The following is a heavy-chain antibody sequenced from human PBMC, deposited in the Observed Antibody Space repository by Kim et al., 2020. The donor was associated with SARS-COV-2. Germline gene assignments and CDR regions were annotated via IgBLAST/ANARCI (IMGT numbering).Heavy chain of an antibody. CDR1: GFSFNNYI. Sequence: GGSLRLSCAASGFSFNNYILHWVRQAPGKGLEWVSHIETTSGTINYADSVKGRFTISRDNAKNSLLLQMNSLRDEDTAVYYCARAGAGSSFLRYYYGMDLGGQGTTVTVTS. CDR2: IETTSGTI. D-gene: IGHD3-10*01. CDR3: ARAGAGSSFLRYYYGMDL. V-gene: IGHV3-48*02. J-gene: IGHJ6*02.